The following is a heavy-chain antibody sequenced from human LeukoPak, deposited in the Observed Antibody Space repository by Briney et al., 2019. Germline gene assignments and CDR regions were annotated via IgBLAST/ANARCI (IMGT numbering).Heavy chain of an antibody. D-gene: IGHD1-26*01. CDR1: GGTFSSYA. J-gene: IGHJ6*02. V-gene: IGHV1-69*13. Sequence: GSSVKVSCKASGGTFSSYAISWVRQAPGQGLEWMGGIIPIFGTANYAQKFQGRVTITADESTSTAYMELSSLRSEDTAVYYCARDRGATTNYYYGMDVWGQGTTVTVSS. CDR3: ARDRGATTNYYYGMDV. CDR2: IIPIFGTA.